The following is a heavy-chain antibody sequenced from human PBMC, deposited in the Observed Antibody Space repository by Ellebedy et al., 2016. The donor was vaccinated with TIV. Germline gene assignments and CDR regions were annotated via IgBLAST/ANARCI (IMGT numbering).Heavy chain of an antibody. Sequence: SGPTLVQPTETLTLTCTFSGFPRTTSAVRMGGIRQHRGTDVEWLARFAGDGTTFFNTSLQTRLTVSKDTSKNEVVLTVTNMDPVDTATYYCAHIRTGTVAFDAWGQGTMVTVSS. CDR2: FAGDGTT. CDR3: AHIRTGTVAFDA. CDR1: GFPRTTSAVR. J-gene: IGHJ3*01. D-gene: IGHD1-1*01. V-gene: IGHV2-70*04.